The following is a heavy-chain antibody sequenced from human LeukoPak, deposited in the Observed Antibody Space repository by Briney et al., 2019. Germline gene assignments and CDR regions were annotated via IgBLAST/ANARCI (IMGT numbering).Heavy chain of an antibody. CDR2: IKQDGSEI. D-gene: IGHD2-15*01. V-gene: IGHV3-7*01. J-gene: IGHJ4*02. Sequence: GGSLRLSCAASGFTFSIHSMKWVRQAPGKGLEWVANIKQDGSEISYVDSVKGRFTISRDNSKNTLYLQMNSLRAEDTAVYYCARDWGVVVVAANDYWGQGTLVTVSS. CDR3: ARDWGVVVVAANDY. CDR1: GFTFSIHS.